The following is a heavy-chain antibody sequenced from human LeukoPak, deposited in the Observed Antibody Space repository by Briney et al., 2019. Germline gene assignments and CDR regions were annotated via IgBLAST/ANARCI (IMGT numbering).Heavy chain of an antibody. CDR1: GGSISSYY. CDR3: ATWRTAKTGFDY. J-gene: IGHJ4*02. CDR2: IYYSGSP. Sequence: SETLSLTCTVSGGSISSYYWAWIRQPPGKGLECIGSIYYSGSPYYNPSLKSRVTISVDTSKNQFSLRLSSVTAADTAVYYCATWRTAKTGFDYWGQGTLVTVSS. V-gene: IGHV4-39*01. D-gene: IGHD1-1*01.